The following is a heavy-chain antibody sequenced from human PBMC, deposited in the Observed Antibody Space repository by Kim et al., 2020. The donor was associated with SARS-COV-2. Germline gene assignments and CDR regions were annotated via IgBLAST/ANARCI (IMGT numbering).Heavy chain of an antibody. J-gene: IGHJ4*02. V-gene: IGHV3-33*05. CDR3: ARDNLPRARSGALDH. CDR2: ISHDGRQQ. Sequence: GGSLRLSCIASGFSFSTYGLHWVRQAPVKGLEWVAAISHDGRQQHYLDSVKGRFTISRDNSKNTLYLQMNSLRVEDTAVYYCARDNLPRARSGALDHWGQGTLVTVSS. CDR1: GFSFSTYG. D-gene: IGHD2-8*02.